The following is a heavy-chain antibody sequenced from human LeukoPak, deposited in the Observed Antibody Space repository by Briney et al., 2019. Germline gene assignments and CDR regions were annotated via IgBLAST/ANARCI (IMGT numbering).Heavy chain of an antibody. CDR2: ISGHGSNT. CDR3: ATITMVRGATYYFDY. V-gene: IGHV3-23*01. CDR1: GFTFSAYA. J-gene: IGHJ4*02. D-gene: IGHD3-10*01. Sequence: PGRSLRLSCAASGFTFSAYAMGWVRQAPGKGLEWVSAISGHGSNTYYADSVKGRFTVSRDNSKNTLYLQMNSLRVEDTAVYYCATITMVRGATYYFDYWGQGTLVTVSS.